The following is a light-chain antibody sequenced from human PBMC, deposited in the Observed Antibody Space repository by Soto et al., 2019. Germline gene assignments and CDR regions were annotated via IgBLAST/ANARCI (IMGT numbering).Light chain of an antibody. CDR2: GAS. CDR1: QSISSSY. Sequence: ETVMTQSPATLSVSPGERATLSCRASQSISSSYLAWYQQKPGQAPRLLIYGASSRATGIPDRFSGSGSGTDFTLTISRLEPEDFAVYYCQQYGSSSITFGQGTRLEI. CDR3: QQYGSSSIT. J-gene: IGKJ5*01. V-gene: IGKV3-20*01.